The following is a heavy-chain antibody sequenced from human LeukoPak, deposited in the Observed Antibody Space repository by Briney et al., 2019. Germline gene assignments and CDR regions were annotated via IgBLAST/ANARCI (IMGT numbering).Heavy chain of an antibody. D-gene: IGHD3-10*01. CDR2: FDPEYGET. J-gene: IGHJ4*02. V-gene: IGHV1-24*01. CDR1: VYTLTELS. CDR3: ATDFYYSLDY. Sequence: ASVKVSFTCSVYTLTELSMHWVRQARGTGGEWMGWFDPEYGETSYAQKFQVRVTMTEDTSTDTAYMEPSSLTSEDTAVYYRATDFYYSLDYWGQGTLVTVSS.